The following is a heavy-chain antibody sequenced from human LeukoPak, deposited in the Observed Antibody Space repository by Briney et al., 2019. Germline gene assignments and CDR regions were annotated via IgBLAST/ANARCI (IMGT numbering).Heavy chain of an antibody. CDR3: AKDRVYDFWSGYYSGFDY. Sequence: PGGSLRLSCAASGFTFSSYAMSLVRPAPGKGLEWVSANSRSGGSTYYADSVKGRFTISRDNSKNTLYLQMNSLRAEDTAVYYCAKDRVYDFWSGYYSGFDYWGQGTLVTVSS. CDR1: GFTFSSYA. J-gene: IGHJ4*02. D-gene: IGHD3-3*01. CDR2: NSRSGGST. V-gene: IGHV3-23*01.